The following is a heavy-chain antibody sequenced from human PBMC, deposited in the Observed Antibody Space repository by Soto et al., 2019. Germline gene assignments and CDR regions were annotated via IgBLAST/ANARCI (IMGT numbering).Heavy chain of an antibody. CDR3: ARVSSEGLDY. CDR2: ISYDGSTK. V-gene: IGHV3-30*03. Sequence: GGSLRLSCAVSGFTFKNYDFHWVRQAPGKGLEWVALISYDGSTKDYADSVKGRFTISRDNSKNTLYLQLNNLRPEDTAVYYCARVSSEGLDYWGQGTLVTVSS. J-gene: IGHJ4*02. CDR1: GFTFKNYD.